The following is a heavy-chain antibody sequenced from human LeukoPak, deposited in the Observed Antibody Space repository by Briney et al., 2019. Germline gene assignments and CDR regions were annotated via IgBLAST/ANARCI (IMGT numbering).Heavy chain of an antibody. Sequence: GASVKVSCKASGYTFTSYGISWVRQAPGQGLEWMGWISAYNGNTNYAQKLQGRVTITTDTSTSTAYMELRSLRSDDTAVYYCARDFYDILTGYVFDYWGQGTLVTVSS. V-gene: IGHV1-18*04. J-gene: IGHJ4*02. CDR2: ISAYNGNT. D-gene: IGHD3-9*01. CDR3: ARDFYDILTGYVFDY. CDR1: GYTFTSYG.